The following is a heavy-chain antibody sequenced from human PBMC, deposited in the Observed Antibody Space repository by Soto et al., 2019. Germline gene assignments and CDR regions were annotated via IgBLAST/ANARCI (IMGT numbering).Heavy chain of an antibody. CDR3: AREGPSIFGVVINGMDV. J-gene: IGHJ6*02. Sequence: LPETLSLTCTVSGGSISSGDYYWSWIRQPPGKGLEWIGYIYYSGSTYYNPSLKSRVTISVDTSKNQFSLKLSSVTAADTAVYYCAREGPSIFGVVINGMDVWGQGTTVTVSS. CDR1: GGSISSGDYY. CDR2: IYYSGST. V-gene: IGHV4-30-4*01. D-gene: IGHD3-3*01.